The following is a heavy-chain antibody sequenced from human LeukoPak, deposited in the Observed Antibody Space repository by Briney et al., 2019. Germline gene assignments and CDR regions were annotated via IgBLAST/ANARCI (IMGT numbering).Heavy chain of an antibody. V-gene: IGHV4-30-4*07. D-gene: IGHD2-21*02. Sequence: PSETLSLTCAVSGGSFSSGGYSWSWIRPPPGKGLEWIGYIYYSGSTYYNPSLKSRVTISVDTSKNRFSLKLSSVTAADTAVYYCARFVVVTGRDAFDIWGQGTMVTVSS. CDR2: IYYSGST. CDR3: ARFVVVTGRDAFDI. CDR1: GGSFSSGGYS. J-gene: IGHJ3*02.